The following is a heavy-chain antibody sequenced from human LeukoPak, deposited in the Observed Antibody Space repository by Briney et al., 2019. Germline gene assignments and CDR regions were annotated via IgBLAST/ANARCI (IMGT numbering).Heavy chain of an antibody. Sequence: GGSLRLSCAASGFTFSSYSMNWVRQAPGKGLEWVSSISSSSSYIYYADSVKGRFTISRDNAKNSLYLQMNSLRAEDTAVYYCATSIAAAAGYFDYWGQGTLVTVSS. CDR1: GFTFSSYS. V-gene: IGHV3-21*01. CDR2: ISSSSSYI. CDR3: ATSIAAAAGYFDY. D-gene: IGHD6-13*01. J-gene: IGHJ4*02.